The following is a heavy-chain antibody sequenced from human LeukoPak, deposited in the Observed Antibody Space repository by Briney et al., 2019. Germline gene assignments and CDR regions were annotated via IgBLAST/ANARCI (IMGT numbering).Heavy chain of an antibody. CDR1: GFAFSSYA. CDR3: VRSLDY. V-gene: IGHV3-23*01. CDR2: IAGSDGFT. J-gene: IGHJ4*02. Sequence: GGSLRLSCAASGFAFSSYAMNWVRQGPGKGLEWVSVIAGSDGFTQYADSVKGRFTISRDNSKNTVYLQMNRLRVEDTALYYCVRSLDYWGQGTLVTDSS.